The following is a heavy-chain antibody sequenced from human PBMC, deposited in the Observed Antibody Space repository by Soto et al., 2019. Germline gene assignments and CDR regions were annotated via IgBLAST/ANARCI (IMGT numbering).Heavy chain of an antibody. V-gene: IGHV4-4*02. CDR1: GGAISSSNW. Sequence: QVQLQESGPGLVKPSGTLSLTCAVSGGAISSSNWWSWVRQPPGKGLEWIGELYHSGSTNYNPSLKIRVTISVDKSKNQFSLKLSSVTAADTAVYYCARVAVAGTRFDYWGQGTLGTVSS. D-gene: IGHD6-19*01. CDR2: LYHSGST. J-gene: IGHJ4*02. CDR3: ARVAVAGTRFDY.